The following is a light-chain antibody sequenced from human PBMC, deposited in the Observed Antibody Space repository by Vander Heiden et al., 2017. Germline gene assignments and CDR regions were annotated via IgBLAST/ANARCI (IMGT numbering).Light chain of an antibody. Sequence: QSVLTLPPSASGAPAQRVTISCTRTSSNIWAGYDFHWYPHRPGKAPKVLIYGISTRPSGVPARFSGYKSGTSASLAITGLPAEEEADDYCQSYDSRRSGAGIFGGGTKLTVL. J-gene: IGLJ2*01. CDR2: GIS. CDR3: QSYDSRRSGAGI. V-gene: IGLV1-40*01. CDR1: SSNIWAGYD.